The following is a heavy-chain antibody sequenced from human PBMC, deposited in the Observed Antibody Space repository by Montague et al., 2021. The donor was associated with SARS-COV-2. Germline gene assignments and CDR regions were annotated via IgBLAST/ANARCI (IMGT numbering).Heavy chain of an antibody. D-gene: IGHD6-13*01. CDR3: ARLGHFRVAATYDY. CDR2: INWNGGST. J-gene: IGHJ4*02. V-gene: IGHV3-20*03. Sequence: SRSISLPASGFPFDDYGMSWVRQAPGKGLEWVSGINWNGGSTGYADSVKGRFTISRDNAKNSLYLQMNSLRAEDTALYYCARLGHFRVAATYDYWGQGTLVTVSS. CDR1: GFPFDDYG.